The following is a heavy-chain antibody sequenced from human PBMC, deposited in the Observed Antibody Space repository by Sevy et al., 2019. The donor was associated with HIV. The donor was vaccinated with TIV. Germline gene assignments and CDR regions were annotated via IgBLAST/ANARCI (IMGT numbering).Heavy chain of an antibody. J-gene: IGHJ4*02. Sequence: SETLSLSCAVSGGSITSLYLNWIRQPPGKGLEWIANIYYNGHINYNPSLKSRVTLSLDKSKNQYSLRLISVTAADTAMYYCAGENAWGRGYSWGQGTLVTVSS. V-gene: IGHV4-59*08. CDR1: GGSITSLY. CDR3: AGENAWGRGYS. CDR2: IYYNGHI. D-gene: IGHD1-26*01.